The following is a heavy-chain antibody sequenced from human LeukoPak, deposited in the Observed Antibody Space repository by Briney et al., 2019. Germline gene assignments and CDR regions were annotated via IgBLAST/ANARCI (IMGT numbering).Heavy chain of an antibody. J-gene: IGHJ4*02. CDR2: TSYDGSNK. D-gene: IGHD3-22*01. V-gene: IGHV3-30-3*01. Sequence: GGSLRLSCAASGFTFSSYAMHWVRQAPGKGLEWVAVTSYDGSNKYYADSVKGRFTISRDNSKNTLYLQMNSLRAEDTAVYYCARDNYDSSGYAIPFDYWGQGTLVTVSS. CDR1: GFTFSSYA. CDR3: ARDNYDSSGYAIPFDY.